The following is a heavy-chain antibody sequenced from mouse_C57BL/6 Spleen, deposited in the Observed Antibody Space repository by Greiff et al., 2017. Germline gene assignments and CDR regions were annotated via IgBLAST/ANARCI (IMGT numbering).Heavy chain of an antibody. CDR2: IDPSDSYT. CDR3: ASKGTGACRDYAMDY. Sequence: VQLQQPGAELVKPGASVKLSCKASGYTFTSYWMQWVKQRPGQGLEWIGEIDPSDSYTSYNQKFKGKATLTVDTSSSTAYMQLSSLTSEDSAVYYCASKGTGACRDYAMDYWGQGTSVTASS. D-gene: IGHD4-1*01. J-gene: IGHJ4*01. CDR1: GYTFTSYW. V-gene: IGHV1-50*01.